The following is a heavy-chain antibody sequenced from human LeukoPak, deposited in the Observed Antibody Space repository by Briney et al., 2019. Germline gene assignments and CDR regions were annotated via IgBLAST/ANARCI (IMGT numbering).Heavy chain of an antibody. CDR1: GGTFSSYA. V-gene: IGHV1-2*04. J-gene: IGHJ4*02. CDR2: INPNSGGT. CDR3: ARGRQLERQGDLFDY. D-gene: IGHD1-1*01. Sequence: ASVKVSCKASGGTFSSYAISWVRQAPGQGLEWMGWINPNSGGTNYAQKFQGWVTMTRDTSISTAYMELSRLRSDDTAVYYCARGRQLERQGDLFDYWGQGTLVTVSS.